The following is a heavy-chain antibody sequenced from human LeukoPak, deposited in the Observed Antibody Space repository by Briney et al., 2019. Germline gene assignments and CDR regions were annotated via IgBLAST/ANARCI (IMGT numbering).Heavy chain of an antibody. CDR3: ARGGGYCSSTSKSKGTCWFDP. J-gene: IGHJ5*02. Sequence: SVKVSCKASGGTFSSYAISWVRQAPGQGLEWMGGIIPIFGTANYAQKFQGRVTITTDESTSTAYMELSSLRSEDTAVYYCARGGGYCSSTSKSKGTCWFDPWGQGTLVTVSS. CDR1: GGTFSSYA. CDR2: IIPIFGTA. V-gene: IGHV1-69*05. D-gene: IGHD2-2*01.